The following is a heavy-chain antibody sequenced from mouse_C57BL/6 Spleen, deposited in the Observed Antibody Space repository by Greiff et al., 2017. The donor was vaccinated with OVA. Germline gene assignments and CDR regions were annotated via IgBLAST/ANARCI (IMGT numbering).Heavy chain of an antibody. CDR3: ARELGPYWYFDV. CDR2: IRNKAHGYTT. J-gene: IGHJ1*03. D-gene: IGHD4-1*01. Sequence: EVKLVESGGGLVQPGGSLSLSCAASGFTFTDYYMSWVRQPPGKALEWLGFIRNKAHGYTTESSASVQGRFTISRDNSQIILYLQMNAVSADDSATYYCARELGPYWYFDVWGTGTTVTVSS. V-gene: IGHV7-3*01. CDR1: GFTFTDYY.